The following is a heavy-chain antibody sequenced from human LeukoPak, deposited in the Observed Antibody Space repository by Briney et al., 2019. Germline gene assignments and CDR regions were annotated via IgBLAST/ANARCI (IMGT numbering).Heavy chain of an antibody. Sequence: GESLKIPCRGSGYTFTSYWIGWVRQMPGKGLEWMGIIYPSDPDTRYTPSFEGQVTTSVDKSITTAYLQWSSLEASDTAMYYCARLSGLYSSSRSGSYFDYWGQGTLVTVSS. J-gene: IGHJ4*02. D-gene: IGHD6-13*01. V-gene: IGHV5-51*01. CDR3: ARLSGLYSSSRSGSYFDY. CDR2: IYPSDPDT. CDR1: GYTFTSYW.